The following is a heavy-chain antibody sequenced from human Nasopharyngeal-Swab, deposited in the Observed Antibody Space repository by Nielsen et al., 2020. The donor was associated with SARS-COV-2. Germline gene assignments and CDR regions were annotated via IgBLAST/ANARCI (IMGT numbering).Heavy chain of an antibody. Sequence: APVKVSCKASGYSLTDYYMHWVRQAPGQGLEWMGWINPHNGGSNYAQKFQGRVTMTRDTSIGTAYMELNSLTSDDTAIYYCARQGREVAIDYWGQGTLVTVSS. J-gene: IGHJ4*02. CDR2: INPHNGGS. CDR1: GYSLTDYY. V-gene: IGHV1-2*02. D-gene: IGHD6-19*01. CDR3: ARQGREVAIDY.